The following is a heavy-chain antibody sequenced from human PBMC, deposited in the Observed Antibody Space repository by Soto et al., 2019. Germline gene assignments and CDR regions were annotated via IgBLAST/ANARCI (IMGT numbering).Heavy chain of an antibody. CDR2: ISAHNGNT. J-gene: IGHJ4*02. Sequence: QVHLVQSGAEVKKPGASVKVSCKGSGYIFTTYGITWVRQAPGQGLEWMGWISAHNGNTNYAQKLQGRVTVTRDTSTSTAYMELRTLRPDDTAVYYCARGRDGDYWGQGALVTVSS. D-gene: IGHD6-6*01. CDR1: GYIFTTYG. CDR3: ARGRDGDY. V-gene: IGHV1-18*01.